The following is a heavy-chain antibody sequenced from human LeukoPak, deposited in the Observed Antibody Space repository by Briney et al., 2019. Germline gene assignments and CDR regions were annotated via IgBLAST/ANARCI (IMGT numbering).Heavy chain of an antibody. J-gene: IGHJ3*02. D-gene: IGHD1-26*01. CDR1: GYTFTSYD. V-gene: IGHV1-8*01. CDR2: MNPNSGNT. CDR3: AIRGGIVGGYDGFNI. Sequence: GASVKVSCKASGYTFTSYDINWVRQAPGQGLEWMGWMNPNSGNTGYAQKFQGRVTMTRNTPTITAYMELSSLRSEDTAVFYCAIRGGIVGGYDGFNIWGQGTMVTVSS.